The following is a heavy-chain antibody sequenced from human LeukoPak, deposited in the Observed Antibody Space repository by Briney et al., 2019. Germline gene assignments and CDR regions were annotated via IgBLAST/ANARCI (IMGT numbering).Heavy chain of an antibody. CDR2: IYYTGNT. D-gene: IGHD2-8*01. J-gene: IGHJ4*02. CDR3: SNFDF. Sequence: SETLSLTCTVSGGSISSSSYYWSWVRQPPGRGLEWIGSIYYTGNTYYTPSLKSRVTMSVDPSKNQFSLTLNSMTAADTAVYYCSNFDFWGQGTLVTVSS. CDR1: GGSISSSSYY. V-gene: IGHV4-39*07.